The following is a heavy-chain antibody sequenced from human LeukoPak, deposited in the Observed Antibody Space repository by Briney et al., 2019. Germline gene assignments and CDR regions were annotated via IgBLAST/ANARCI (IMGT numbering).Heavy chain of an antibody. CDR2: IRSKANSYAT. CDR1: GFTFSGSA. Sequence: PGGSLRLSCAASGFTFSGSAMHWVRQASGKGLEWVGRIRSKANSYATAYAASVKGRFTISRDDSKNTAYLQMNSLKTEDTAVYYCTRRASTVDYWGQGTLVTVSS. V-gene: IGHV3-73*01. CDR3: TRRASTVDY. J-gene: IGHJ4*02.